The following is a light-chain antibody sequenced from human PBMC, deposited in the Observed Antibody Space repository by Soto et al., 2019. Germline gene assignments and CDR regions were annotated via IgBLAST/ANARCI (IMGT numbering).Light chain of an antibody. J-gene: IGKJ1*01. CDR2: DAS. V-gene: IGKV3-15*01. Sequence: EIVMTHSPATLSVSPGERATLSCRASQSISSKLAWYQQKGGQAPRLLIYDASTRATGIPARFSGSGSGTEFTLTITSLQSEDFAVYYCQQYNNWPRTFGQGTKVEIK. CDR1: QSISSK. CDR3: QQYNNWPRT.